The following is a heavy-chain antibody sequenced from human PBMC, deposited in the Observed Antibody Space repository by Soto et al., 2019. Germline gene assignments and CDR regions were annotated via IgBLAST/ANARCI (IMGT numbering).Heavy chain of an antibody. V-gene: IGHV4-34*01. CDR1: GGSFSGYY. CDR2: INHSGST. J-gene: IGHJ6*02. Sequence: SKTMSLTCAVSGGSFSGYYWSWIRQPPGKGLEWIGEINHSGSTNYNPSLKSRVTISVDTSKNQFSLKLSSVTAADTAVYYCARSGVVYDRRGYYYAQGNYFCDDGMDVWGQGTTGT. D-gene: IGHD3-22*01. CDR3: ARSGVVYDRRGYYYAQGNYFCDDGMDV.